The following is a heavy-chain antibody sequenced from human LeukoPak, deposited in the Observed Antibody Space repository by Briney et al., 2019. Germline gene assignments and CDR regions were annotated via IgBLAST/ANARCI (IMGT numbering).Heavy chain of an antibody. CDR3: ARGGGSYYYGMDV. D-gene: IGHD1-26*01. V-gene: IGHV1-2*04. Sequence: ASVEVSCKASGYTFTGYYMHRVRQAPGQGLEWMGWINPNSGGTNYAQKFQGWVTMTRDTSISTAYMELSRLRSDDTAVYYCARGGGSYYYGMDVWGQGTTVTVSS. J-gene: IGHJ6*02. CDR2: INPNSGGT. CDR1: GYTFTGYY.